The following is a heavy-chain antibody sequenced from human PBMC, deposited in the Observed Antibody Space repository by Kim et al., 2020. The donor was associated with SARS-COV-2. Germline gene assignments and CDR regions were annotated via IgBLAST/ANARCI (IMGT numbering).Heavy chain of an antibody. CDR3: ARDQSLVGGTVDAFDV. V-gene: IGHV4-30-4*01. D-gene: IGHD1-26*01. CDR1: GGSISSCDSY. CDR2: IYYSGTT. Sequence: SETLSLTCTVSGGSISSCDSYWIWIRQPPGKGLVWIVYIYYSGTTYYNPSLKRRVSMSVDTSKNQFSLRLSSVTAADTAVYYCARDQSLVGGTVDAFDVWGQGTMVTVSP. J-gene: IGHJ3*01.